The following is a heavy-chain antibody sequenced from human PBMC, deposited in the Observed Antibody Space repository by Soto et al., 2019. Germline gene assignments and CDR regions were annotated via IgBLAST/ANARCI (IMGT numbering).Heavy chain of an antibody. CDR3: ARDSDDCSSTSCYDENYMDV. Sequence: SETLALTYTVPGGSISSYYWGWIRQPPGKGLEWIGYIYYSGSTNYNPSLKSRVTISVDTSKNQFSLKLSSVTAADTAVYYCARDSDDCSSTSCYDENYMDVWGKGTTVTVSS. D-gene: IGHD2-2*01. CDR2: IYYSGST. J-gene: IGHJ6*03. V-gene: IGHV4-59*12. CDR1: GGSISSYY.